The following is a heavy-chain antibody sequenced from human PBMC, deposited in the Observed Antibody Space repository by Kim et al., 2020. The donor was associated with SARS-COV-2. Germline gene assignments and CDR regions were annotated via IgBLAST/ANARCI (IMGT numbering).Heavy chain of an antibody. CDR2: IWYDGSNK. Sequence: GGSLRLSCAASGFTFSSYGMHWVRQAPGKGLEWVAVIWYDGSNKYYADSVKGRFTISRDNSKNTLYLQMNSLRAEDTAVYYCAREVEEMTTPDWGQGTLVTVSS. V-gene: IGHV3-33*01. CDR1: GFTFSSYG. CDR3: AREVEEMTTPD. J-gene: IGHJ4*02. D-gene: IGHD4-17*01.